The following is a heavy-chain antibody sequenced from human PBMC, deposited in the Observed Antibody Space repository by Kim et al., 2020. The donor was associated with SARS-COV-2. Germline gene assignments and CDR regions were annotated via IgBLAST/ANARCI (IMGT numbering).Heavy chain of an antibody. J-gene: IGHJ3*02. D-gene: IGHD3-3*02. CDR2: IRNKVNGSVT. CDR1: GFTFSGYA. V-gene: IGHV3-73*01. Sequence: GGSLRLSCGASGFTFSGYAMHWVRRASGKGLEWVGRIRNKVNGSVTGYTVSVRCRFTISMDDSRNTVYLKMNSLKTEDTAVYYCTRVHGTTLAFCDAFDICGQGRIRALSS. CDR3: TRVHGTTLAFCDAFDI.